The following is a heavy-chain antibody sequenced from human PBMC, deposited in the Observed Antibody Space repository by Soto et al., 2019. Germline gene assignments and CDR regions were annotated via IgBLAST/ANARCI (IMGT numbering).Heavy chain of an antibody. CDR1: GFTFSSYS. Sequence: GGSLRLSCAASGFTFSSYSMNWVRQAPGKGLEWVSSISSSSSYIYYADSVKGRFTISRDNAKNSLYLQMNSLRAEDTAVYYCARDGIAAAQPYYFDYWGQGTLVTVLL. D-gene: IGHD6-13*01. CDR3: ARDGIAAAQPYYFDY. CDR2: ISSSSSYI. J-gene: IGHJ4*02. V-gene: IGHV3-21*01.